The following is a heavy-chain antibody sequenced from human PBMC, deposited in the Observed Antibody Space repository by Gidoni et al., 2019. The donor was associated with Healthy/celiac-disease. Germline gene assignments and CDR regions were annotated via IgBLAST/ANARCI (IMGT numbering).Heavy chain of an antibody. J-gene: IGHJ4*02. D-gene: IGHD5-18*01. CDR2: IWYDGSNK. CDR1: GFTFSSYG. V-gene: IGHV3-33*01. CDR3: ARDVDTDMVYPAYYFDY. Sequence: QVQLVASGGGVVQPGRSLRLSCAASGFTFSSYGLPWVRQAPGKGLVWVAVIWYDGSNKYYADAVKGRFTIYRDKSKNTLYLQMNSMRAEDTAVYYCARDVDTDMVYPAYYFDYWGQGTLVTVSS.